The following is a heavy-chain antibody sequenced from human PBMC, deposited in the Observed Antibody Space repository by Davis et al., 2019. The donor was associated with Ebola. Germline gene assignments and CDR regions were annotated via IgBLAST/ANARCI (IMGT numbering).Heavy chain of an antibody. J-gene: IGHJ3*02. CDR2: FYNTGST. D-gene: IGHD6-19*01. CDR1: GGSINSYY. V-gene: IGHV4-59*08. CDR3: ARPYGSGWYGAFDI. Sequence: SETLSLTCTVSGGSINSYYWSWIRQSPGKGLEWIGFFYNTGSTKYNPSLKSRVTISVDTSKNQFSLKLSSVTAADTAVYYYARPYGSGWYGAFDIWGQGTMVTVSS.